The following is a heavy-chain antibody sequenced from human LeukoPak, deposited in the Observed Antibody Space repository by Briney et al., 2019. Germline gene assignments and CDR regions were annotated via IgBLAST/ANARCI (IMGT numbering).Heavy chain of an antibody. D-gene: IGHD2-2*01. CDR1: VFTFSSYE. CDR2: ISSSGSTI. Sequence: GGSLRLSCAASVFTFSSYEMNWVRQAPGKGLGWASYISSSGSTIYYADSVKGRFTISRDNAKNSLYLQMNSLRAEDTAVYHCAKNAVPSFDAACFEYWGQGTLVTVSS. CDR3: AKNAVPSFDAACFEY. J-gene: IGHJ4*02. V-gene: IGHV3-48*03.